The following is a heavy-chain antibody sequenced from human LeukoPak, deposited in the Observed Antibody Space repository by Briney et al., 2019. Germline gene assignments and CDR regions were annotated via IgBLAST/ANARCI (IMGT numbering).Heavy chain of an antibody. J-gene: IGHJ4*02. CDR2: ISYDGSNK. CDR1: GFTFSNYA. CDR3: ARNGGIYHVHYFDY. D-gene: IGHD1-26*01. Sequence: GSLRLSCAASGFTFSNYAMHWVRQAPGKGLEWVADISYDGSNKYYADSVKGRFTISRDNSKNTLYLQMNSLRPEDTAVYYCARNGGIYHVHYFDYWSQGTLVTVSS. V-gene: IGHV3-30-3*01.